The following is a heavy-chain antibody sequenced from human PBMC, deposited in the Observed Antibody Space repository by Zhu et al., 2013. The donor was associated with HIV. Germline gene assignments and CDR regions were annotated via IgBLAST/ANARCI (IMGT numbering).Heavy chain of an antibody. CDR2: INPSGGST. Sequence: QVQLVQSGAEVXKPGASVKVSCKASGYTFTTYYIHWVRQAPGQGLEWMGIINPSGGSTSYAQKFQGRVSMTRDTSTNTVYMELSSLRSEDTAMYYCARESGDHYCSSASCSDFDYWGQGTLVTVSS. CDR3: ARESGDHYCSSASCSDFDY. CDR1: GYTFTTYY. D-gene: IGHD2-2*01. V-gene: IGHV1-46*01. J-gene: IGHJ4*02.